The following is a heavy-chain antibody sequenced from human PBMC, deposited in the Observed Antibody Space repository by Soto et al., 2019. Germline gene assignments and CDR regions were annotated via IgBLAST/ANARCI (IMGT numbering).Heavy chain of an antibody. Sequence: SETLSLTCTVSGGSISSSSYYWGWIRQPPGKGLEWIGSIYYSGSTYYNLSLKSRVTISVDTSKNQFSLKLSSVTAADTAVYYCARQAEYSSGWYRVSWFDPWGQGTLVTV. CDR2: IYYSGST. CDR1: GGSISSSSYY. D-gene: IGHD6-19*01. J-gene: IGHJ5*02. V-gene: IGHV4-39*01. CDR3: ARQAEYSSGWYRVSWFDP.